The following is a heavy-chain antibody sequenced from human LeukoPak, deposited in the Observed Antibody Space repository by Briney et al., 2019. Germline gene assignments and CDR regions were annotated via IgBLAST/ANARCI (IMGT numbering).Heavy chain of an antibody. V-gene: IGHV4-59*12. CDR1: GGSISSYY. Sequence: SETLSLTCIVSGGSISSYYWSWTRQSPGKGLEWIGYIYYGGRSSYNPSLKSRVTISVDTSKNQFSLRLSSVTAADTAVYYCARGSSGNSFPFDYWGQGTLVTVSS. D-gene: IGHD3-22*01. CDR3: ARGSSGNSFPFDY. J-gene: IGHJ4*02. CDR2: IYYGGRS.